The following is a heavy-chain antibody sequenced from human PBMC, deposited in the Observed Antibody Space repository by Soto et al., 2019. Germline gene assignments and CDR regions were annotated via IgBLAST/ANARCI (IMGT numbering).Heavy chain of an antibody. V-gene: IGHV1-18*01. CDR2: INPSDGNR. Sequence: WLRHATKQGLEWMGWINPSDGNRNFAQKFEDRVTMTTATSTNTVFLELRSLKSDDTAIYYCARDRLRGNDRSGFYSRGQGPMVTVPS. D-gene: IGHD3-22*01. J-gene: IGHJ4*02. CDR3: ARDRLRGNDRSGFYS.